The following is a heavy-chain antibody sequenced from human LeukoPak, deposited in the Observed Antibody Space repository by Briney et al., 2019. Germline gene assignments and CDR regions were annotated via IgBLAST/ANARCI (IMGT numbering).Heavy chain of an antibody. J-gene: IGHJ4*02. V-gene: IGHV3-23*01. CDR3: AKGGGMTGEDFDY. Sequence: GGSLRLSCAASGFTFSGYAMSWVRQAPGKGLEWVSAISGSGGSTYYADSVKGRFTISRDNSKNTLYLQMNSLRAEDTAAYYCAKGGGMTGEDFDYWGQGTLVTVSS. CDR1: GFTFSGYA. CDR2: ISGSGGST. D-gene: IGHD1-20*01.